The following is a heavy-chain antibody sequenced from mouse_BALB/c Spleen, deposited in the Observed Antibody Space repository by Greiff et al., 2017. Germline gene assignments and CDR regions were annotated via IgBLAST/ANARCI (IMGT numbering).Heavy chain of an antibody. CDR2: INPSNGRT. Sequence: VQLQQPGAELVKPGASVKLSCKASGYTFTSYWMHWVKQRPGQGLEWIGEINPSNGRTNYNEKFKSKATLTVDKSSSTAYMQLSSLTSEDSAVYYCARRKYGNSFYAMDYWGQGTSVTVSS. V-gene: IGHV1S81*02. J-gene: IGHJ4*01. CDR1: GYTFTSYW. CDR3: ARRKYGNSFYAMDY. D-gene: IGHD2-10*02.